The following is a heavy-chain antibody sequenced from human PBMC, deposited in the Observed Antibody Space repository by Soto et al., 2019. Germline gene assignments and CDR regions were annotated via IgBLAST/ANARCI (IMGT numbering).Heavy chain of an antibody. V-gene: IGHV4-39*01. Sequence: SETLSLTCTVSGGSISSSSYYWGWIRQPPGKGLEWIGSIYYSGSTYYNPSLKSRVTISVDTSKNQFSLKLSSVTAADTAVYCCARPVDFWSGPTRHNWFDPWGQGTLVTVSS. CDR3: ARPVDFWSGPTRHNWFDP. CDR1: GGSISSSSYY. D-gene: IGHD3-3*01. J-gene: IGHJ5*02. CDR2: IYYSGST.